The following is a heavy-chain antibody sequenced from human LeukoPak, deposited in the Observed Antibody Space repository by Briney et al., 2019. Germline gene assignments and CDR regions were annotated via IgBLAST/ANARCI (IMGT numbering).Heavy chain of an antibody. CDR3: ARDRGVATILYYFDY. Sequence: GGSLRLSCAASGFTFSSYGMHWVRQAPGKGLEWVAVIWYDGSNKYYADSVKGRLTISRDNSKNTLYLQMNSLRAEDTAVYYCARDRGVATILYYFDYWGQGTLVTVSS. V-gene: IGHV3-33*01. CDR1: GFTFSSYG. CDR2: IWYDGSNK. J-gene: IGHJ4*02. D-gene: IGHD5-12*01.